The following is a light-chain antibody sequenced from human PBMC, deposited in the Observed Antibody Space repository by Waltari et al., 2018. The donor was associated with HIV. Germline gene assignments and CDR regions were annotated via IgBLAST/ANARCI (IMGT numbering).Light chain of an antibody. CDR2: DVT. Sequence: QSALAQPASVSGSPGQSITISCTGTSSDVGSYNYVSWYQHQPGNAPKLMIYDVTSRPSSVSHRFSGSKSGNTSALTISWLQAEDEAEYYCSAFTASGTQVFGGGTKLTVL. V-gene: IGLV2-14*03. J-gene: IGLJ3*02. CDR1: SSDVGSYNY. CDR3: SAFTASGTQV.